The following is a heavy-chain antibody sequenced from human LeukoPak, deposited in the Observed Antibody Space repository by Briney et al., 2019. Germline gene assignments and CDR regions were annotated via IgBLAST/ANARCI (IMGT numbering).Heavy chain of an antibody. V-gene: IGHV1-69*04. CDR3: ARDVGIVGALGGFDY. Sequence: ASVKVSCKASGGTFSSYAISWVRQAPGQGLEWMGRIIPMLGIANYAQTLQGRVTITADKSTSTAYMELSSLASEDTAVYYCARDVGIVGALGGFDYWGQGTLVTVSS. J-gene: IGHJ4*02. D-gene: IGHD1-26*01. CDR1: GGTFSSYA. CDR2: IIPMLGIA.